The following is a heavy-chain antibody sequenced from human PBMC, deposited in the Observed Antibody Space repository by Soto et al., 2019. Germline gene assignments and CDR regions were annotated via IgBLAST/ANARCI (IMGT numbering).Heavy chain of an antibody. D-gene: IGHD2-2*01. Sequence: GGSLRLSCAASGFAFSSYAMSWVRQAPGKGLEWVSAISGSGGSTYYADSVKGRFTISRDNSKNTLYLQMNSLRAEDTAVYYCAKARVVVVPAAPFDPWGQGTLVTVSS. J-gene: IGHJ5*02. CDR2: ISGSGGST. V-gene: IGHV3-23*01. CDR3: AKARVVVVPAAPFDP. CDR1: GFAFSSYA.